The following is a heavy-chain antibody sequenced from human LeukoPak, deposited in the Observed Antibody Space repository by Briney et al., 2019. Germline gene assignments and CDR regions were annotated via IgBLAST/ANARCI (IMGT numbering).Heavy chain of an antibody. CDR1: GGSFSIYY. D-gene: IGHD3-22*01. J-gene: IGHJ6*03. Sequence: SETLSLTCTVSGGSFSIYYWTWIRQPAGKGLEWIGRIYTSGSTNYNPSLKSRVTMSVDTSKNQFSLKLSSVTAADTAVYYCARGSYDSKGNYYYMDVWGKGTTVTVSS. V-gene: IGHV4-4*07. CDR3: ARGSYDSKGNYYYMDV. CDR2: IYTSGST.